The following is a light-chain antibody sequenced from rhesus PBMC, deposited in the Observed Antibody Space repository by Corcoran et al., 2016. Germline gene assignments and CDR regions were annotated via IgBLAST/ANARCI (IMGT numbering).Light chain of an antibody. V-gene: IGKV1-74*01. Sequence: DIQMTQSPSSLSASVGDRVTITCRARENVNNYLNWYQQKPGKAPKLLNYKASTLQSGVPSRFSGRGSGTDYNFTIRSLHPEAVATYYCQPGYGTPLTFGGGTKVELK. CDR1: ENVNNY. J-gene: IGKJ4*01. CDR2: KAS. CDR3: QPGYGTPLT.